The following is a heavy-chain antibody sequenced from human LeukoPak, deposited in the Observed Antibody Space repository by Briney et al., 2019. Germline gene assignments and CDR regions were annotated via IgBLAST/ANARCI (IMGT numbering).Heavy chain of an antibody. J-gene: IGHJ4*02. CDR1: GFTFSNYG. CDR2: ISSSSGTI. D-gene: IGHD2-15*01. Sequence: GGSLRLSCAASGFTFSNYGMHWVRQAPGKGLEWVSYISSSSGTIYYADSVKGRFTISRDNAKNSLYLQMNSLRAEDTAMYYCAHCSGGNCQRFDYWGQGTLVTVSP. V-gene: IGHV3-48*04. CDR3: AHCSGGNCQRFDY.